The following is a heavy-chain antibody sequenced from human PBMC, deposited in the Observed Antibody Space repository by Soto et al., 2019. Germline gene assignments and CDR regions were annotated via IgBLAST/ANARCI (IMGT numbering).Heavy chain of an antibody. CDR1: GYTFTTYD. J-gene: IGHJ6*02. Sequence: ASVKVSCKASGYTFTTYDINWVRQAPGQGLEWLGWMDPNSGSTGYAQNFQGRITMTRNISRNTAHMELSSLQSEDTGVYFCARDFRTYSHGVDVWGQGTAVTVSS. CDR3: ARDFRTYSHGVDV. V-gene: IGHV1-8*01. D-gene: IGHD4-4*01. CDR2: MDPNSGST.